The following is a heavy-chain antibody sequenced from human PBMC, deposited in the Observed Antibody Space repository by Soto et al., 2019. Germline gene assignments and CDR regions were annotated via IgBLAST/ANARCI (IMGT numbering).Heavy chain of an antibody. CDR2: IYYSGST. CDR3: ASIRRGELLFLVLDY. CDR1: GGSISSSSYY. J-gene: IGHJ4*02. D-gene: IGHD3-10*01. V-gene: IGHV4-39*01. Sequence: SETLSLTCTVSGGSISSSSYYWGWIRQPPGKGLEWIGSIYYSGSTYYNPSLKSRVTISVDTSKNQFSLKLSSVTAADTAVYYCASIRRGELLFLVLDYWGQGTLVTVSS.